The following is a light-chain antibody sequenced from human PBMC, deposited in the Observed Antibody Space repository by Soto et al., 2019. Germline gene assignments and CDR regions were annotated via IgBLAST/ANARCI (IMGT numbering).Light chain of an antibody. CDR1: SSDVGGYNY. V-gene: IGLV2-14*01. J-gene: IGLJ1*01. CDR2: EVS. CDR3: ISYTSSSTLYV. Sequence: HSALTQPASVSGSPGQSITISCTGTSSDVGGYNYVSWYQHHPAKAPKVMIFEVSNRPSGASIRFSGSKSGNTASLTISGLQAEDEADYYCISYTSSSTLYVFGTGTKVTVL.